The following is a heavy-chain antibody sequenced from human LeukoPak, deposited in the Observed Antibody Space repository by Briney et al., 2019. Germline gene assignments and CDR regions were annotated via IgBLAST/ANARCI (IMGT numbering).Heavy chain of an antibody. J-gene: IGHJ4*02. D-gene: IGHD6-19*01. V-gene: IGHV4-30-2*01. Sequence: SETLSLTCAVSGGSISSGGYSWSWIRQPPGKGLELIGYIFHSGSTYYNPSLKSRVTISVDRSKNQFSLKLSSVTAADTAVYYYAGEYSSGWRFDYWGQGALVTVSS. CDR1: GGSISSGGYS. CDR3: AGEYSSGWRFDY. CDR2: IFHSGST.